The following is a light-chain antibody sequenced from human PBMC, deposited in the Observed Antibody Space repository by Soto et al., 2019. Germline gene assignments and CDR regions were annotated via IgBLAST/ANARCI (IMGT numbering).Light chain of an antibody. Sequence: QSALTQPPCASGSPGQSVTISCTGTSSDVGGYNYVSWYQQHPGKAPKLMIFEVSKRPSGVPDRFSGSKSGNTASLTVSGLQAEDEADYYCTSYAGSINWVFGGGTKLTVL. CDR3: TSYAGSINWV. CDR1: SSDVGGYNY. CDR2: EVS. J-gene: IGLJ3*02. V-gene: IGLV2-8*01.